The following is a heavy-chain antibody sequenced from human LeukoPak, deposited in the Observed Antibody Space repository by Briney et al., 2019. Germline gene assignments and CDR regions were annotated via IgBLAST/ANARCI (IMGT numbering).Heavy chain of an antibody. CDR2: IIPIFGTA. V-gene: IGHV1-69*13. CDR1: GGTFTSYA. D-gene: IGHD4-23*01. J-gene: IGHJ4*02. CDR3: ARGWLSETTVVTPYNY. Sequence: SVKVSCKASGGTFTSYAISWVRQAPGQGLEWMGGIIPIFGTANYAQKFQGRVTITAVESMSTAYMELSSLRSEDTAVYYCARGWLSETTVVTPYNYWGQGTLVTVSS.